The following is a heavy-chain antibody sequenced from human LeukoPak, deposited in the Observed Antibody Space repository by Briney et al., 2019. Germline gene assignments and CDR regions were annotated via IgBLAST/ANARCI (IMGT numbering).Heavy chain of an antibody. CDR2: INHSGST. CDR1: GGSFSGYY. V-gene: IGHV4-34*01. D-gene: IGHD5-24*01. Sequence: SETLSLTCAVYGGSFSGYYWSWIRQPPGKGLEWIGEINHSGSTNDNPSLKSRVTISVDTSKNQFSLKLISVTAADTAVYYCARGRDGYIGNWGQGTLVTVSS. CDR3: ARGRDGYIGN. J-gene: IGHJ4*02.